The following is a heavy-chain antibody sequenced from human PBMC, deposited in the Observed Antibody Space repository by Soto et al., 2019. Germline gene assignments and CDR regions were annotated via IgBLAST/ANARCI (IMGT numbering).Heavy chain of an antibody. CDR2: INGGNGIT. V-gene: IGHV1-3*01. CDR1: GYTFSDSY. Sequence: QVQLVQSGAEVKKTGASVKVSCRASGYTFSDSYIHWVRQAPGQGLEWIGWINGGNGITRYSQRFQDRVTITRDTSANTAYVELSSLRSEDTAVYYCANSFSPPAWGQGTLVTVSS. J-gene: IGHJ4*02. D-gene: IGHD2-2*01. CDR3: ANSFSPPA.